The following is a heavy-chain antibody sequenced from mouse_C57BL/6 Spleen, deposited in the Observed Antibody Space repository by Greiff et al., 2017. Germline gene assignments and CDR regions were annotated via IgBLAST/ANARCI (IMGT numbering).Heavy chain of an antibody. D-gene: IGHD2-5*01. CDR3: ARIEAYYSNFYYCDY. Sequence: QVQLQQPGAELVRPGASVKLSCKASGYTFPSYGIRWVKQRPGQGLEWIGKIHPSSGNTYYNQKFKGKATLTVDKSSSTAYMQLRSLTSEDSAVYFGARIEAYYSNFYYCDYWGQGTTLTVSS. J-gene: IGHJ2*01. CDR1: GYTFPSYG. V-gene: IGHV1-81*01. CDR2: IHPSSGNT.